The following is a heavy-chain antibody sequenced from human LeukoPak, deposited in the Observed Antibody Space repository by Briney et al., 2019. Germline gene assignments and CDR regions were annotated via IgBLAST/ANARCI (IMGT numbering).Heavy chain of an antibody. D-gene: IGHD6-19*01. CDR1: GGSISSSSYY. V-gene: IGHV4-39*07. CDR3: ARDGLAGIAVARPFDY. J-gene: IGHJ4*02. CDR2: IYYSGST. Sequence: SETLSLTCTVSGGSISSSSYYWGWIRQPPGKGLEWIGSIYYSGSTYYNPSLKSRVTISVDTSKNQFSLKLSSVTAADTAVYYCARDGLAGIAVARPFDYWGQGTLVTVSS.